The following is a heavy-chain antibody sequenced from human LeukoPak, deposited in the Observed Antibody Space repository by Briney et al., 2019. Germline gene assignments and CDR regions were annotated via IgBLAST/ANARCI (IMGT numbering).Heavy chain of an antibody. CDR2: ISDSGGST. D-gene: IGHD3-3*01. V-gene: IGHV3-23*01. CDR3: AKANSITIFGVISPVDY. Sequence: GGSLRLSCAASGFTFSSYAMSWVRQAPGKGLEWVSTISDSGGSTYYADSVKGRFTISRDNSNNTLYLQMNSLRAEDTAVYYCAKANSITIFGVISPVDYWGQGTLVTVSS. J-gene: IGHJ4*02. CDR1: GFTFSSYA.